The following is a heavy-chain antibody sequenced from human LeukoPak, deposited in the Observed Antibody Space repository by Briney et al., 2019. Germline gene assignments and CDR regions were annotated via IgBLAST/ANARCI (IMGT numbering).Heavy chain of an antibody. V-gene: IGHV3-21*01. Sequence: GGSLRLSCAASGFTFSSYSMNWVRQAPGKGLEWVSSISSSSSYIYYADSVKGRFTISRDNAKNSLYLQMNSLRAEDTAVYYCARDLCSSPSCYWAYYYYGMAVWAKGPRSPSP. J-gene: IGHJ6*02. CDR2: ISSSSSYI. CDR1: GFTFSSYS. D-gene: IGHD2-2*01. CDR3: ARDLCSSPSCYWAYYYYGMAV.